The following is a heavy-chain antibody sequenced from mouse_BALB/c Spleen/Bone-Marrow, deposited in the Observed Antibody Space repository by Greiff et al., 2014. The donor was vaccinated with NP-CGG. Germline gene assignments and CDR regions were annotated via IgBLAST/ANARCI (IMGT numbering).Heavy chain of an antibody. D-gene: IGHD1-1*01. V-gene: IGHV7-1*02. Sequence: VQLKESGGGLVQPGGSLRLSCATSGFTFSDFYMEWVRQPPGKRLEWIAASRNKANDYTTEYSASVKGRFIVSRDTSQSIPYLQMNALRAEDTAIYYCARDYYYGAMDYWGQGTSVTVSS. CDR1: GFTFSDFY. CDR2: SRNKANDYTT. J-gene: IGHJ4*01. CDR3: ARDYYYGAMDY.